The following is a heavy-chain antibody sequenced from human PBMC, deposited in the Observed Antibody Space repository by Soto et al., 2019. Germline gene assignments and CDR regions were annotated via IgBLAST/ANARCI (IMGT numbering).Heavy chain of an antibody. Sequence: VASVKVSCKASGGTFSSYAISWVRQAPGQGLEWMGGIIPIFGTANYAQKFQGRVTITADESTSTAYMELSSLRSEDTAVYYCARSGGGSGRRTYNSLYYYYYGMDVWGQGTTVTVSS. CDR1: GGTFSSYA. CDR3: ARSGGGSGRRTYNSLYYYYYGMDV. CDR2: IIPIFGTA. V-gene: IGHV1-69*13. J-gene: IGHJ6*02. D-gene: IGHD3-10*01.